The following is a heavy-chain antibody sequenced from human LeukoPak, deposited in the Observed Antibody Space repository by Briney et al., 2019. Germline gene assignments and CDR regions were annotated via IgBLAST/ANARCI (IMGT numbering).Heavy chain of an antibody. CDR1: GGSFSGYF. CDR3: ARRQGYSYGLNWFDP. CDR2: INHSGST. Sequence: PSETLSLTCGVYGGSFSGYFWSWIRQPPGKGLEWIGEINHSGSTDYNPSLKSRVTISVDTSKNQFSLKLSSVTAADTAVYYCARRQGYSYGLNWFDPWGQGTLVTVSS. V-gene: IGHV4-34*01. D-gene: IGHD5-18*01. J-gene: IGHJ5*02.